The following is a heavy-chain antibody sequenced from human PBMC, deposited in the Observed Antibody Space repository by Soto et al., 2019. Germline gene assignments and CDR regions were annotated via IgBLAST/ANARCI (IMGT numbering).Heavy chain of an antibody. CDR2: ISVAGRND. Sequence: TGGSLRLSCEASGFTHSSSVMHWVRQAPGKRLEWLLVISVAGRNDLHAGAVKGRFTISRDISKNMVYLQMNDLRPGETAMYFCAKEGHSSGRCGCFNIWGQGTMVTVSS. D-gene: IGHD6-19*01. V-gene: IGHV3-30*18. J-gene: IGHJ3*02. CDR3: AKEGHSSGRCGCFNI. CDR1: GFTHSSSV.